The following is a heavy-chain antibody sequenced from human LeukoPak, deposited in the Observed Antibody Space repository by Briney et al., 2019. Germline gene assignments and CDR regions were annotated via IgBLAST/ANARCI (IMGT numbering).Heavy chain of an antibody. D-gene: IGHD5-18*01. CDR1: GFTFSTYA. V-gene: IGHV3-23*01. CDR2: ITASGHST. J-gene: IGHJ4*02. Sequence: GGSLRLSCAASGFTFSTYAMTWVRQAPGRGLEWVSDITASGHSTYYADSVKGRFTISRDNSKNTLSLQMNSLRADDTAIYYCAKFRVGYNYGIHFDYWGQGTLVTISS. CDR3: AKFRVGYNYGIHFDY.